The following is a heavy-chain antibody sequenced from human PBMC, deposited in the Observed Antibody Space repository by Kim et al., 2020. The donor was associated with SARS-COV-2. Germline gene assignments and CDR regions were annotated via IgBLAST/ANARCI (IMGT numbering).Heavy chain of an antibody. CDR2: IYYSGST. Sequence: SETLSLTCTVSGGSISSSSYYWGWIRQPPGKGLEWIGSIYYSGSTYYNPSLKSRVTISVDTSKNQFSLKLSSVTAADTAVYYCARVRPYTAMVTGDFDYWGQGTLVTVSS. V-gene: IGHV4-39*01. CDR3: ARVRPYTAMVTGDFDY. J-gene: IGHJ4*02. D-gene: IGHD5-18*01. CDR1: GGSISSSSYY.